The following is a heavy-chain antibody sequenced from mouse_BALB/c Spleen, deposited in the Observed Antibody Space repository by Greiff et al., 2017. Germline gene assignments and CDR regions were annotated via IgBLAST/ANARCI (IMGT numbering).Heavy chain of an antibody. D-gene: IGHD1-1*01. CDR1: GFTFSSYA. CDR3: ARDGSSYEAWFAY. V-gene: IGHV5-9-4*01. J-gene: IGHJ3*01. CDR2: ISSGGSYT. Sequence: EVQRVESGGGLVKPGGSLKLSCAASGFTFSSYAMSWVRQSPEKRLEWVAEISSGGSYTYYPDTVTGRFTISRDNAKNTLYLEMSSLRSEDTAMYYCARDGSSYEAWFAYWGQGTLVTVSA.